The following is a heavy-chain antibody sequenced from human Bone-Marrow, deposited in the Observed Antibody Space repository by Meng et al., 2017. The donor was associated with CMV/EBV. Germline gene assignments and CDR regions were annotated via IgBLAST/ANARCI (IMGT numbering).Heavy chain of an antibody. V-gene: IGHV4-39*01. Sequence: ESLKLSCTVSGGSISSTTYYWGWVRQPPGKGLEWIGSIYYSGSTYYNPSLKSRVTISVDTSKNQFSLKLSSVTAADTAVYYCARKPNHVGGYYYFDLWGRGTLVTVSS. CDR1: GGSISSTTYY. CDR3: ARKPNHVGGYYYFDL. CDR2: IYYSGST. J-gene: IGHJ2*01. D-gene: IGHD2/OR15-2a*01.